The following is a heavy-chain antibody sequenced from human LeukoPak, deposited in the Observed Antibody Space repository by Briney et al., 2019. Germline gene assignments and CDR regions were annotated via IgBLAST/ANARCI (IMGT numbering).Heavy chain of an antibody. D-gene: IGHD2-15*01. J-gene: IGHJ4*02. Sequence: SDTLSLTCTVSGDSISSSYGSWIRQPAGKGLEWIGRIYISGCTNYNPSLKSRVTMSVDTSKKQFALNGRSVTAADTAGYYCARDWSGGSCYEGVLDNWGQGTLVTVSS. V-gene: IGHV4-4*07. CDR3: ARDWSGGSCYEGVLDN. CDR2: IYISGCT. CDR1: GDSISSSY.